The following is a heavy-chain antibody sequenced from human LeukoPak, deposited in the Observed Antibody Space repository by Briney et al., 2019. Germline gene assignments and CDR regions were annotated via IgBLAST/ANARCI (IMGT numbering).Heavy chain of an antibody. V-gene: IGHV4-39*01. D-gene: IGHD2-15*01. CDR2: MHYSGNT. J-gene: IGHJ3*02. CDR3: ARSMRVVVIPSAQAFDI. Sequence: PSETLSLTCTVSRDSIISISYYWGWIRQPPGKGLEWVGSMHYSGNTYYTPSLKSRVTISVDTSKNQFSLELSSVTAGDTAVYYCARSMRVVVIPSAQAFDIWGQGTMVTVAS. CDR1: RDSIISISYY.